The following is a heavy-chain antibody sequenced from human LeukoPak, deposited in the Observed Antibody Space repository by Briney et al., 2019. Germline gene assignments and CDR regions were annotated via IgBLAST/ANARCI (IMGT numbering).Heavy chain of an antibody. D-gene: IGHD3-22*01. CDR2: ISSSSSYI. CDR1: GFTFSSYS. CDR3: ARGDYYDSSGYYSRAPFDY. V-gene: IGHV3-21*01. J-gene: IGHJ4*02. Sequence: PGGSLRLSCAASGFTFSSYSMNWVRQAPGKGLEWVSSISSSSSYINYADSVKGRFTISRDNAKNSLYLQMNSLRAEDTAVYYCARGDYYDSSGYYSRAPFDYWGQGTLVTVSS.